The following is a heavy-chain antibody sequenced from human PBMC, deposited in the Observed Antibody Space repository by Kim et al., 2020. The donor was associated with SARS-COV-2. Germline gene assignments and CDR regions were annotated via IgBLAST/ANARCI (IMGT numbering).Heavy chain of an antibody. CDR1: GGSISSSSYY. V-gene: IGHV4-39*01. J-gene: IGHJ4*02. D-gene: IGHD6-19*01. CDR3: ASATRQGQWGYFDY. CDR2: IYYSGST. Sequence: SETLSLTCTVSGGSISSSSYYWGWIRQPPGKGLEWIGSIYYSGSTYYNPSLKSRVTISVDTSKNQFSLKLSSVTAADTAVYYCASATRQGQWGYFDYWGQGTLVTFSS.